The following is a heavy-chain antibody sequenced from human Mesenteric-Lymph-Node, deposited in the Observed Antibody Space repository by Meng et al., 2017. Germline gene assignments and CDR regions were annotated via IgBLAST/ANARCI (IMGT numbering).Heavy chain of an antibody. D-gene: IGHD3-9*01. V-gene: IGHV3-74*03. CDR3: ASAFVYFDWFHMGKLDY. Sequence: GGSLRLSCAASGFMFSSHWMNCVRQAPGKGLVWVARISADGTSPDGTSLMYADSVKGRFTVSRDNAKNTLYLQMNSLRAEDTAVYYCASAFVYFDWFHMGKLDYWCQGTLVTVSS. J-gene: IGHJ4*02. CDR1: GFMFSSHW. CDR2: ISADGTSPDGTSL.